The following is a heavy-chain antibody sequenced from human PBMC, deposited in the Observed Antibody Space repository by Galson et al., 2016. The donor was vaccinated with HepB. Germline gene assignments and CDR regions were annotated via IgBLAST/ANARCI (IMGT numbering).Heavy chain of an antibody. CDR1: GFTFRNYG. CDR3: ARAAITMIVRSGMDV. Sequence: SLRLSCAASGFTFRNYGMTWVRQAPGKGLEYVSAISSNGGSTYYANSVKGRFTISRDNSKNTLYLQMGSLRAEDMAVNYCARAAITMIVRSGMDVWGQGTTVTVSS. D-gene: IGHD3-22*01. J-gene: IGHJ6*02. CDR2: ISSNGGST. V-gene: IGHV3-64*01.